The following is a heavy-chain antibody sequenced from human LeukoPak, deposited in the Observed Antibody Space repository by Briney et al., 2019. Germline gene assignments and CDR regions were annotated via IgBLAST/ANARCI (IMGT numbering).Heavy chain of an antibody. CDR1: GGSFSGYY. J-gene: IGHJ4*02. CDR3: ARHVGGPYSGYDTVQYFDY. V-gene: IGHV4-34*01. CDR2: INHSGST. D-gene: IGHD5-12*01. Sequence: SETLSLTCAVYGGSFSGYYWSWIRQPPGKGLEWIGEINHSGSTNYNPSLKSRVTISVDTSKNQFSLKLSSVTAADTAVYYCARHVGGPYSGYDTVQYFDYWGQGTLVTVSS.